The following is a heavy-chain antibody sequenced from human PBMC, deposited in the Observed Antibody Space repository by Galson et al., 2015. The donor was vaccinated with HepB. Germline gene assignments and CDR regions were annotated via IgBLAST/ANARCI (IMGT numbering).Heavy chain of an antibody. CDR1: GFTFSSYA. V-gene: IGHV3-30*04. D-gene: IGHD6-6*01. J-gene: IGHJ3*02. CDR3: ARVVRTRILPGAFDI. Sequence: SLRLSCAASGFTFSSYAMHWVRQAPGKGLEWVAVISYDGSNKYYADSVKGRFTISRDNSKNTLYLQMNSLRAEDTAVYYCARVVRTRILPGAFDIWGQGTMVTVSS. CDR2: ISYDGSNK.